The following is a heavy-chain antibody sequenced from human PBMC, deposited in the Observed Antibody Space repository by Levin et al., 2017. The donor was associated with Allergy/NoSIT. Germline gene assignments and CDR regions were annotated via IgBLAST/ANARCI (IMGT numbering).Heavy chain of an antibody. V-gene: IGHV1-18*01. J-gene: IGHJ5*02. CDR3: ARLPGGYKWNDEVGWLDP. CDR1: GYTFTSYG. D-gene: IGHD1-1*01. CDR2: ISAYNGNT. Sequence: PRASVKVSCKASGYTFTSYGFSWVRQAPGQGLEWMGWISAYNGNTRYEQKFQGRVTMTTDTSTSTVYMELTSLRSDDTAVYYCARLPGGYKWNDEVGWLDPWGQGTLVTVSS.